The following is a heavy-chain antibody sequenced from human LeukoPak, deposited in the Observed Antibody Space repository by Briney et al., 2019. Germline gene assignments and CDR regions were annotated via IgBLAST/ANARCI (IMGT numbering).Heavy chain of an antibody. CDR1: GFTFSNCG. CDR2: ISSSGGST. V-gene: IGHV3-23*01. D-gene: IGHD3-10*01. J-gene: IGHJ4*02. Sequence: GGSLRLSCAASGFTFSNCGMTWVRQAPGKGLEWASSISSSGGSTYYADSVKGRFTISRDNSKNTLYLQMNSLRAEDTAVYYCASGITLLRGVMDFWGQGTLVTVSS. CDR3: ASGITLLRGVMDF.